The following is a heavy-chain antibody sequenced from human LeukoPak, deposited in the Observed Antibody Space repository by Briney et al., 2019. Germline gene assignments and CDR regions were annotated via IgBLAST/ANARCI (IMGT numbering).Heavy chain of an antibody. CDR1: GYTFTSYG. J-gene: IGHJ5*02. V-gene: IGHV1-18*01. CDR2: ISVYNDNT. CDR3: ATRPLRLGELT. D-gene: IGHD3-16*01. Sequence: GASVKVSCKASGYTFTSYGVSWVRQAPGQGLEWMGWISVYNDNTNYAQKLQGRVTMTTDTSTSTAYMELSSLRSEDTAVYYCATRPLRLGELTWGQGTLVTVSS.